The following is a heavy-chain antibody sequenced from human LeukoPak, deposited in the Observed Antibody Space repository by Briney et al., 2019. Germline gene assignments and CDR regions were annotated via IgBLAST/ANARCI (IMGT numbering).Heavy chain of an antibody. Sequence: GGSLRLSCVGSGFTFSIYEMTWVRQAPGKGLEWVSYISSSGSTIYYADSVKGRFTVSRDNARNSLYLQMNSLRAEDTAVYYCAREIKSLGATDYWGQGTLVTVSS. CDR3: AREIKSLGATDY. V-gene: IGHV3-48*03. CDR2: ISSSGSTI. J-gene: IGHJ4*02. CDR1: GFTFSIYE. D-gene: IGHD1-26*01.